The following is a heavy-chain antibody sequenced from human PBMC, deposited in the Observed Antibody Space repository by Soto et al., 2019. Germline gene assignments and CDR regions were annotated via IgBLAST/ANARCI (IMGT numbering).Heavy chain of an antibody. CDR1: GGTFSSYA. J-gene: IGHJ4*02. CDR2: IIPIFGTA. D-gene: IGHD6-13*01. CDR3: AAPGIAAADGFDY. V-gene: IGHV1-69*13. Sequence: ASVKVSCKASGGTFSSYAISWLRQAPGQGLEWMGGIIPIFGTANYAQKFQGRVTITADESTSTAYMELSSLRSEDTAVYYCAAPGIAAADGFDYWGQGTLVTVSS.